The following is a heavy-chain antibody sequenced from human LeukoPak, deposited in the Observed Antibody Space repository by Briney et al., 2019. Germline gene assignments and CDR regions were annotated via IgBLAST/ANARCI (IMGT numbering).Heavy chain of an antibody. V-gene: IGHV4-39*01. CDR1: GGSISSSSYF. CDR2: IYYSGST. D-gene: IGHD3-10*01. CDR3: ARLVRFTMVRGAHFGY. J-gene: IGHJ4*02. Sequence: SETLSLTCTVSGGSISSSSYFWGWIRQPPGKGLEWIGSIYYSGSTYYNPSLKNRFTISVDTSKNQFSLKLSSVTAADTAVYYCARLVRFTMVRGAHFGYWGQGTLVTASS.